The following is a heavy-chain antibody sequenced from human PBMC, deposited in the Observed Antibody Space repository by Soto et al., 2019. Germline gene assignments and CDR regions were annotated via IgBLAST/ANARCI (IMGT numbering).Heavy chain of an antibody. CDR1: GFTFSSYA. V-gene: IGHV3-30-3*01. J-gene: IGHJ6*02. CDR2: ISYDGSNK. Sequence: XGSLRLSCAASGFTFSSYAMHWVRQAPGKGLEWVAVISYDGSNKYYADSVKGRFTISRDNSKNTLYLQMNSLRAEDTAVYYCARGEYHNYYYYGMDVWGQGTTVTVSS. CDR3: ARGEYHNYYYYGMDV.